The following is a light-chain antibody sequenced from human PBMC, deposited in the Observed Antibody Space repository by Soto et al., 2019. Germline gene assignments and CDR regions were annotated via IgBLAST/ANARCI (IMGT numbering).Light chain of an antibody. Sequence: DIQMTPSPSSLSASVLDIVNITFRASQSISSYLNWYQQKPGKAPNLLIHTASSLQTGVPSRFSGSGFGTESTLTISSLQSEDFATYYCLKYSGYVPDFGGGTKVDIK. CDR1: QSISSY. J-gene: IGKJ4*01. CDR2: TAS. V-gene: IGKV1-17*01. CDR3: LKYSGYVPD.